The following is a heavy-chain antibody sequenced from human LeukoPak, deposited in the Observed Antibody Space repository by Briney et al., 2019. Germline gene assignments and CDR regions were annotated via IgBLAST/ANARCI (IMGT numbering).Heavy chain of an antibody. CDR3: ASPSVGPKTYYYDSSGYLVDY. CDR2: IYYSGST. D-gene: IGHD3-22*01. CDR1: GGSISSSSYY. Sequence: SETLSLTCTVSGGSISSSSYYWGWIRQPPGKGLEWIGSIYYSGSTYYNPSLKSRVTISVDTSKNQFSLKLSFVTAADTAVYYCASPSVGPKTYYYDSSGYLVDYWGQGTLVTVSS. V-gene: IGHV4-39*01. J-gene: IGHJ4*02.